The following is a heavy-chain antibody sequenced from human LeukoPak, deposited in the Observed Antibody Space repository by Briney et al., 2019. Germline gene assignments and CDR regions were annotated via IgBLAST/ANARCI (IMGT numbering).Heavy chain of an antibody. Sequence: GASVKVSCKASGYTFTSYGISWVRQAPGQGLEWMGWISAYNGNTNYAQKLQGRVTMTTDTSTSTAYVELRSLRSDDTAVYYCARDGLSSGWPYYYYYYYMDVWGKGTTVTVSS. CDR2: ISAYNGNT. J-gene: IGHJ6*03. CDR3: ARDGLSSGWPYYYYYYYMDV. D-gene: IGHD6-19*01. V-gene: IGHV1-18*01. CDR1: GYTFTSYG.